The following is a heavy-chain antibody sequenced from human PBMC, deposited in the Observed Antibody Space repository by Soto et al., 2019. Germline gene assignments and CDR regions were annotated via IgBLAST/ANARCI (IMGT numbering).Heavy chain of an antibody. J-gene: IGHJ3*02. V-gene: IGHV4-31*03. D-gene: IGHD3-22*01. CDR1: GGSISSGGYY. CDR3: ARQNTYYYDSSGYFPRGYDAFDI. Sequence: TLSLTCTVSGGSISSGGYYWSWIRQHPGKGLEWIGYIYYSGSTYYNPSLKSRVTLSVDTSKNQFSLKLSSVTAADKAVYYCARQNTYYYDSSGYFPRGYDAFDIWGQGTMVTVSS. CDR2: IYYSGST.